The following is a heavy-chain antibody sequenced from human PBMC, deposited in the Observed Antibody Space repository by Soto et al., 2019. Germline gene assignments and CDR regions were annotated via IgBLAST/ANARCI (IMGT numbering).Heavy chain of an antibody. V-gene: IGHV3-33*01. J-gene: IGHJ5*02. CDR1: GFSFSAHG. CDR2: INDGSEE. CDR3: ARDDLFVDNGLDH. D-gene: IGHD1-1*01. Sequence: QVQLVESGGGVVRPGTSLRLSCAATGFSFSAHGMHWVRQAPGKGLEWLAVINDGSEEGYADSVRGRFTISRDNARNILYLPMDNLRAENSARYYCARDDLFVDNGLDHWGQGTLVTVSS.